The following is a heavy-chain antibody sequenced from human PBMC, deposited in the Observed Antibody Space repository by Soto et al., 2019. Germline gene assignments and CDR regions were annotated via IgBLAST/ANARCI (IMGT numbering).Heavy chain of an antibody. CDR1: GGSFSGYY. V-gene: IGHV4-34*01. CDR3: ARGGIVGVVVAATRYFDY. J-gene: IGHJ4*02. D-gene: IGHD2-15*01. Sequence: PSETLSLTCAVYGGSFSGYYWGWIRQPPGKGLEWIGEINHSGSTNYNPSLKSRVTISVDTSKNQFSLKLSSVTAADTAVYYCARGGIVGVVVAATRYFDYWGQGTLVTVSS. CDR2: INHSGST.